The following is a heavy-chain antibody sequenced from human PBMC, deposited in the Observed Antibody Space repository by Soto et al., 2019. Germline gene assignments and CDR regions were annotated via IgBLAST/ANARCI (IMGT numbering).Heavy chain of an antibody. CDR1: GGSISSGGYY. CDR2: IYYSGST. Sequence: SETLSLTCTVSGGSISSGGYYWSWIRQHPGKGLEWIGYIYYSGSTYYNPSLKSRVTISVDTSKNQFSLKLSSVTAADTAVYYCGRGGLVRGVIFAYWGRGTLVPVSS. J-gene: IGHJ4*02. D-gene: IGHD3-10*01. CDR3: GRGGLVRGVIFAY. V-gene: IGHV4-31*03.